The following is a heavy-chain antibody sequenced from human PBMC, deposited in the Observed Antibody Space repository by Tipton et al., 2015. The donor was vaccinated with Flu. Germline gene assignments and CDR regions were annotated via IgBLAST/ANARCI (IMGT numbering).Heavy chain of an antibody. CDR1: GFTFSSYW. D-gene: IGHD6-19*01. CDR3: ARAPDIAVAAYYFDY. Sequence: GSLRLSCAASGFTFSSYWMSWVRQAPGKGLEWVANIKQDGSEKYYVDSVKGQFTISRDNAKNSLYLQMNSLRAEDTAAYYCARAPDIAVAAYYFDYWGQGTLVTVSS. CDR2: IKQDGSEK. J-gene: IGHJ4*02. V-gene: IGHV3-7*01.